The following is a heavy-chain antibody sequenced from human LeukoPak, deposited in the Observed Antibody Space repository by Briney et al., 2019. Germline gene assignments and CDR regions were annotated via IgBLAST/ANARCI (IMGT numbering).Heavy chain of an antibody. J-gene: IGHJ3*02. D-gene: IGHD3-22*01. CDR3: ARGSLTYYDSSGYYYRAFDI. V-gene: IGHV4-34*01. CDR1: GGSISGYY. Sequence: SETLSLTCTVSGGSISGYYWSWIRQPPGKGLEWIGEINHSGSTNYNPSLKSRVTISVDTSKNQFSLKLSSVTAADTAVYYCARGSLTYYDSSGYYYRAFDIWGQGTMVTVSS. CDR2: INHSGST.